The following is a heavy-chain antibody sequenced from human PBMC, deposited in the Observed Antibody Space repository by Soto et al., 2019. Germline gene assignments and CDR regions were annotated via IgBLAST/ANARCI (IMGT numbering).Heavy chain of an antibody. J-gene: IGHJ5*02. Sequence: ASVKVSCKPSGYTFNTYGINWVRQAPGQGLELMGWISAYDGKTTYAEKFQGRVTLTTDTSTSTAYMELRSLRSDDTAIYYCARDPHEFWTSYWFDPWGQGTPVTVSS. CDR1: GYTFNTYG. CDR3: ARDPHEFWTSYWFDP. CDR2: ISAYDGKT. V-gene: IGHV1-18*01. D-gene: IGHD3-3*01.